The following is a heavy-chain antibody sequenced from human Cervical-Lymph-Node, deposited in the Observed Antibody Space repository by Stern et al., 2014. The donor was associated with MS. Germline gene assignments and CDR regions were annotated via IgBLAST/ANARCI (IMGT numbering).Heavy chain of an antibody. D-gene: IGHD6-13*01. J-gene: IGHJ6*02. Sequence: QMQLVQSGPGLVKPSQTLSLTCAISGDSVSSTRAAWNWIRQSASRGLEWLGRTYYRPKWYNDYAVSVKSRITISPDTSKNQFSLQLNSVTPEDTAVYYCARVPDLAAALYGMDVWGQGTTVTVSS. CDR1: GDSVSSTRAA. CDR3: ARVPDLAAALYGMDV. CDR2: TYYRPKWYN. V-gene: IGHV6-1*01.